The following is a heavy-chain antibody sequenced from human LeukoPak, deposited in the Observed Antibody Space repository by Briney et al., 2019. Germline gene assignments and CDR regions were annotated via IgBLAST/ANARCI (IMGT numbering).Heavy chain of an antibody. CDR2: INPKNAGT. CDR3: AKSGYYYMDV. CDR1: GYTFTGHY. V-gene: IGHV1-2*02. J-gene: IGHJ6*03. D-gene: IGHD3-10*01. Sequence: ASVKVSCKASGYTFTGHYLHWVRQAPGQGLEWMGWINPKNAGTNFAQRFQGRVTMTRDTSISTAYMELSRLRSDDTAVYYCAKSGYYYMDVWGKGTTVTVSS.